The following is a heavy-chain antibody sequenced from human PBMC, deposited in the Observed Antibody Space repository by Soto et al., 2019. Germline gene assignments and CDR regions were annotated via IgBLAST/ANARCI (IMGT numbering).Heavy chain of an antibody. J-gene: IGHJ6*02. Sequence: PGESLKISCKGSGYSFTSYWISWVRQMPGKGLEWMGRIDPSDSYTNYSPSFQGHVTISADKSISTAYLQWSSLKASDTAMYYCASFGGGYCSGGGCYSTKEYYYYGMDVWGQGTTVTVSS. D-gene: IGHD2-15*01. CDR1: GYSFTSYW. CDR3: ASFGGGYCSGGGCYSTKEYYYYGMDV. V-gene: IGHV5-10-1*01. CDR2: IDPSDSYT.